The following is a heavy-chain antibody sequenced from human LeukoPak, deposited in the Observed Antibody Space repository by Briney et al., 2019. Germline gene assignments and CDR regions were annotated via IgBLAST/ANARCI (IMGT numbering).Heavy chain of an antibody. V-gene: IGHV1-18*01. CDR3: ARDAGDGSCLDY. J-gene: IGHJ4*02. CDR2: ISAYNGNT. Sequence: VASVKVSCKASGYTFTSYGISWVRQAPGQGLEWMGWISAYNGNTNYAQKLQGRVTMTTDTSTSTAYMELSSLRSEDTAVYYCARDAGDGSCLDYWGQGTLVTVSS. D-gene: IGHD1-26*01. CDR1: GYTFTSYG.